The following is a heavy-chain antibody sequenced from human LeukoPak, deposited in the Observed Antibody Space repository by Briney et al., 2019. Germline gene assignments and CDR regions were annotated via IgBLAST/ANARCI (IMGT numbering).Heavy chain of an antibody. CDR1: GGSISSYY. J-gene: IGHJ4*02. Sequence: SETLSLTCTVSGGSISSYYWSWIRQPPGKGLEWIGYIYYSGSTNYNPSLKSRVTISVDTSKNQFSLKLSSVTAADTAVYYCAREVWGSIDYWGQGTLDTVSS. CDR3: AREVWGSIDY. CDR2: IYYSGST. D-gene: IGHD3-16*01. V-gene: IGHV4-59*01.